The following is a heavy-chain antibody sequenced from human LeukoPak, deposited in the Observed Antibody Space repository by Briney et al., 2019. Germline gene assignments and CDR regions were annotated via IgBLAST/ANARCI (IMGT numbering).Heavy chain of an antibody. CDR3: ARYDVWGSYRAFDY. CDR2: IVYSGST. V-gene: IGHV4-39*01. Sequence: SETLSLTCTVSGGSISSGPYYWGGIRQPPGKGLEWIGSIVYSGSTYYNPSLKRRVTISVNTSKNQFSLRLSAVTAADTAVYYCARYDVWGSYRAFDYWGQGTLVTVSS. J-gene: IGHJ4*02. D-gene: IGHD3-16*02. CDR1: GGSISSGPYY.